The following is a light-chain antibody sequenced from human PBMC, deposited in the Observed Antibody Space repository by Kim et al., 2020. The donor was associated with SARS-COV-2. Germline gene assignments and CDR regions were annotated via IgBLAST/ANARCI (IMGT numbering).Light chain of an antibody. CDR1: QSVSSN. J-gene: IGKJ1*01. CDR3: QQYNNWPGT. V-gene: IGKV3-15*01. Sequence: ERVMTQSPATLSVSPGVRATLSCRASQSVSSNLAWYQQKPGQAPRLLIYGASTRATGIPARFSGSGSGTEFTLTISSLQSEDFAIYYCQQYNNWPGTFGQGTKVDIK. CDR2: GAS.